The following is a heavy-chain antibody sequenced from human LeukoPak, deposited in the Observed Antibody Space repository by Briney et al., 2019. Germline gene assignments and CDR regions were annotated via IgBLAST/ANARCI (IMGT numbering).Heavy chain of an antibody. CDR1: GYSISSGFY. J-gene: IGHJ5*02. CDR2: IFHSGST. CDR3: ARLSNAAHAAS. V-gene: IGHV4-38-2*01. Sequence: SETLSLTCDVSGYSISSGFYCGWFRQPPGKGLEWIATIFHSGSTYYNPSLQSRVTMSVDTSKNQCSLKLSSVTATDTPVYYCARLSNAAHAASWGQGALVTVSS. D-gene: IGHD2-15*01.